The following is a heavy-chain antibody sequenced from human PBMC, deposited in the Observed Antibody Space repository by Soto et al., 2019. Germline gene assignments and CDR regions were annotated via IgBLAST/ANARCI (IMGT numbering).Heavy chain of an antibody. V-gene: IGHV3-15*01. Sequence: EVQLVESGGGLVKPGGSLRLSCATSGFTFNNAWMNWVRQAPGKGLEWVGRIKSNPAGGKVDYTAPVKGRFTISRDDSETTLYLQRLTLKPEDTAVYYCATFRASCFGFDYWGQGALVTVSS. D-gene: IGHD2-2*01. CDR1: GFTFNNAW. CDR2: IKSNPAGGKV. J-gene: IGHJ4*02. CDR3: ATFRASCFGFDY.